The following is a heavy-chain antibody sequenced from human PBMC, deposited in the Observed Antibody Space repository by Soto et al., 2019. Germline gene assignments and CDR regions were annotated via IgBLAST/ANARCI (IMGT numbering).Heavy chain of an antibody. V-gene: IGHV4-59*08. CDR2: IYYSGST. CDR1: GGSISSYY. D-gene: IGHD7-27*01. J-gene: IGHJ4*02. Sequence: PSETLSLTCTVSGGSISSYYWSWIRQPPGKGLEWIGYIYYSGSTNYNPSLKSRVTISVDTSKNQFSLQLSSVSAADTAVYYCARGPSGDKVDYWGQGTLVTVSS. CDR3: ARGPSGDKVDY.